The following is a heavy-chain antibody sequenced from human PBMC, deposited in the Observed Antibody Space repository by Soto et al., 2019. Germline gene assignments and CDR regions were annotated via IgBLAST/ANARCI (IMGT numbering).Heavy chain of an antibody. D-gene: IGHD1-7*01. V-gene: IGHV4-4*02. Sequence: QVQLQESGPGLVKPSGTLSLTCAVSGGSFTSNNWWTWVRQPPGQGLEWIGEIYRTGSTNYNPSLKSRVTISLDKAENPFSLKVTSLTAADVAVYYCASRDPGTSVDYWGQGTLVTVSS. J-gene: IGHJ4*02. CDR2: IYRTGST. CDR1: GGSFTSNNW. CDR3: ASRDPGTSVDY.